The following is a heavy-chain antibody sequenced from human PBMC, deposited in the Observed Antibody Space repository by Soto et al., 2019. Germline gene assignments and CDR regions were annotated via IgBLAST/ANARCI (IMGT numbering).Heavy chain of an antibody. CDR2: INAGNGNT. V-gene: IGHV1-3*01. CDR3: ARDDYYDYVWGSYRAYNWFDP. D-gene: IGHD3-16*02. CDR1: GYTFTSYA. Sequence: QVQLVQSGAEVKKPGASVKVSCKASGYTFTSYAMHWVRQAPGQRLEWMGWINAGNGNTKYSQKFQGRVTITRDTSASTAYMELSSLRSEDTAVYYCARDDYYDYVWGSYRAYNWFDPWGQGTLDTVSS. J-gene: IGHJ5*02.